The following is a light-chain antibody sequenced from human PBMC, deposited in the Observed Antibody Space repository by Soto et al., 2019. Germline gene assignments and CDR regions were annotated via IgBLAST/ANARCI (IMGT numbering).Light chain of an antibody. V-gene: IGKV4-1*01. CDR3: QQYYSNPLT. J-gene: IGKJ4*01. CDR2: WAC. CDR1: QSVLYSSNNKNY. Sequence: DIVMTQSPDSQAVSLGERATINCKSSQSVLYSSNNKNYLAWYQQKPGQPPKLLIYWACTRESGVPDRFSGSGSGTDFTLTISTLQAEDVAVYYCQQYYSNPLTFGGGTKVEIK.